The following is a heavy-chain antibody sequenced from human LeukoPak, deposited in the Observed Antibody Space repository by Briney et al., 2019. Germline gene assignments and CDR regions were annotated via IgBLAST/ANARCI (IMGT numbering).Heavy chain of an antibody. J-gene: IGHJ4*02. Sequence: ASVKVSCKVSGYTLTELSMHWVRQAPGKGLEWMGGFDPKDGETIYAQKFQGRVTMTEDTSTDTAYMELSSLRSEDTAVYYCATAPAPTIFGVVIAHWGQGTLVTVSS. CDR2: FDPKDGET. CDR3: ATAPAPTIFGVVIAH. CDR1: GYTLTELS. D-gene: IGHD3-3*01. V-gene: IGHV1-24*01.